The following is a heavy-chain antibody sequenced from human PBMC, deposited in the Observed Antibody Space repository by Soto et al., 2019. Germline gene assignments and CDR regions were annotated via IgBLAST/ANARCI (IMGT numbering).Heavy chain of an antibody. Sequence: EVQLVESGGGLVQPGGSLRLSCATSGFILSDCAMNWVRQAPGKGLEWVSYISSSSSVIDYAYSVKGRFTVSRDNASNSLYLQMNSLRAEDTAVYYCARDLSWGSNWYYYMDVWGKGTTVTVSS. CDR2: ISSSSSVI. CDR3: ARDLSWGSNWYYYMDV. V-gene: IGHV3-48*01. D-gene: IGHD7-27*01. J-gene: IGHJ6*03. CDR1: GFILSDCA.